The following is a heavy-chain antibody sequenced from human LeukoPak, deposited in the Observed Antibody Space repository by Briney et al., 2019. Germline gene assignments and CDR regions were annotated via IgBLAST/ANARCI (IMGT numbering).Heavy chain of an antibody. D-gene: IGHD2-21*02. Sequence: TGRSLRLSCAASGFTFNSFGIHWVRQAPGKGLEWVAVIYYDGSNNFYSDSVKGRFTISRDNSKNTVFLQMNSLRDEDTATYYCAKEVYCGRDCYNPGYGVDVWGQGTTVTVSS. CDR3: AKEVYCGRDCYNPGYGVDV. CDR2: IYYDGSNN. J-gene: IGHJ6*02. V-gene: IGHV3-33*06. CDR1: GFTFNSFG.